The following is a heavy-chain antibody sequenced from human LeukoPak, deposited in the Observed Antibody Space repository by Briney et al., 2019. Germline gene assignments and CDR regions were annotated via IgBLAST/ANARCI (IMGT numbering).Heavy chain of an antibody. CDR3: ARSLYSGYDYVPDY. CDR1: GFTFDDYG. J-gene: IGHJ4*02. CDR2: INWNGGST. V-gene: IGHV3-20*01. D-gene: IGHD5-12*01. Sequence: GGSLRLSCAASGFTFDDYGMSWVRQAPGKGLEWVSGINWNGGSTGYADSVKGRFTISRDNAKNSLYLQMNSLRAEDTALYHCARSLYSGYDYVPDYWGQGTLVTVSS.